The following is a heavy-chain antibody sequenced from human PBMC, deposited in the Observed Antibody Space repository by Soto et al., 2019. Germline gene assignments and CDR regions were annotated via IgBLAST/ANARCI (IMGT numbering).Heavy chain of an antibody. CDR2: IYWNDDK. Sequence: GATLVNPTQTLTLTCTFSGFSLSTSGVCVGCIRQPPGRALEWLALIYWNDDKRYSPSLRSRLTITKDNSKNQVVLTMTNMDPVDTATYYCAHRQGQGQWLVRRQVDXFDPWGQGTLVTVSS. D-gene: IGHD6-19*01. CDR1: GFSLSTSGVC. CDR3: AHRQGQGQWLVRRQVDXFDP. J-gene: IGHJ5*02. V-gene: IGHV2-5*01.